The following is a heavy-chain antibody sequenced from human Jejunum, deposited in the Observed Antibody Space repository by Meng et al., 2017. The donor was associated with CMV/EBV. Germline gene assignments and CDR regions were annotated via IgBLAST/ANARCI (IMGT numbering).Heavy chain of an antibody. D-gene: IGHD3-9*01. CDR3: ARVWNYDILTGYYTHYFDY. V-gene: IGHV1-18*01. CDR2: ISTYNGNT. J-gene: IGHJ4*02. CDR1: CYTFTSYG. Sequence: QGQLGQTGAEVKKPGASVKVSWKASCYTFTSYGLSWVRQAPGQGLEWMGWISTYNGNTNYAQKLQGRVTMTTDTSTSTVYMEVRSLRSDDTAVYYCARVWNYDILTGYYTHYFDYWGQGTLVTVSS.